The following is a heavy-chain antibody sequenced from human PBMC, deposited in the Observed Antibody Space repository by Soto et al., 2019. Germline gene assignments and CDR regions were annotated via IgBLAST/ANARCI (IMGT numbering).Heavy chain of an antibody. CDR2: IIPITDTA. V-gene: IGHV1-69*13. Sequence: WASVKVSCKASGGTFSSETLTWLRQAPGQGLEWMGGIIPITDTANYAQKFQGRVTITADESTSTVYMELSSLRSEDTAVYYCATLVPAPIKLFPRLGWFDPWGQGTLVTVSS. CDR1: GGTFSSET. J-gene: IGHJ5*02. CDR3: ATLVPAPIKLFPRLGWFDP. D-gene: IGHD2-2*02.